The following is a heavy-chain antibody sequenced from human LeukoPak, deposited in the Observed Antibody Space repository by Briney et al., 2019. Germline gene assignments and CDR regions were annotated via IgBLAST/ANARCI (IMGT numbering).Heavy chain of an antibody. CDR1: RFTFSAYA. D-gene: IGHD6-19*01. Sequence: GGSLRLSCAASRFTFSAYAMYWVRQAPGKGLEWVSCIEASDVNTYYADSVKGRFTISRGNSKNTLYLQMSSLRAEDTAVYYCAKGSGSGWYGWFDPWGQGTLVTVSS. CDR2: IEASDVNT. J-gene: IGHJ5*02. V-gene: IGHV3-23*01. CDR3: AKGSGSGWYGWFDP.